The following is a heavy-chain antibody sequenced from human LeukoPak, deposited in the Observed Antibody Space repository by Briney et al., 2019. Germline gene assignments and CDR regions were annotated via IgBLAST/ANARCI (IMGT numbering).Heavy chain of an antibody. Sequence: PSETLSLTCTVSGGSISSYYWSWIRQPPGKGLEWIGYIYYSGSTNYNPSLKSRVTISVDTSKNQFSLKLSSVTAADTVVYYCARAVYDSSGYYPRHWGQGTLVTVSP. V-gene: IGHV4-59*01. CDR2: IYYSGST. CDR3: ARAVYDSSGYYPRH. J-gene: IGHJ4*02. D-gene: IGHD3-22*01. CDR1: GGSISSYY.